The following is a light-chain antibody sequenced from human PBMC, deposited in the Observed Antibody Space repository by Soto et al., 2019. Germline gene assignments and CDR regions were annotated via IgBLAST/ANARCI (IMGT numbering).Light chain of an antibody. CDR1: QDISRW. J-gene: IGKJ1*01. CDR2: DVS. Sequence: DIQITQSPATLAAAAGDRVTITWRASQDISRWLAWYQQKPGKAPELLIYDVSTLQSGVPSRFSGSGSGTEFTLTISSLQPDDFATYYCQQYTNYPWTFGQGTKVDI. CDR3: QQYTNYPWT. V-gene: IGKV1-5*01.